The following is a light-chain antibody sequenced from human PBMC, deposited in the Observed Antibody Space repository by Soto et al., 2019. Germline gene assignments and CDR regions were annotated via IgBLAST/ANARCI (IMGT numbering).Light chain of an antibody. CDR2: DAS. V-gene: IGKV3-11*01. J-gene: IGKJ5*01. CDR3: QQRTNWPSST. CDR1: QSVRSY. Sequence: EIVLTQSPATLSLSPGERATLSCRASQSVRSYLAWYQQKPGQAPRLLIHDASSRPTGIPARFSGSGSGTDFTLTISSLEPEDFAVYYCQQRTNWPSSTFGQGTRLEIK.